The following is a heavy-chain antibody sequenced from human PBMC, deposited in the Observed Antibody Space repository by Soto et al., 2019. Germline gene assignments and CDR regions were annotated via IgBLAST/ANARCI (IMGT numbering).Heavy chain of an antibody. D-gene: IGHD3-22*01. CDR2: IGTAGDT. CDR3: ARSPPGGYHYYYGMDV. CDR1: GFTFSSYD. V-gene: IGHV3-13*04. Sequence: GGSLRLSCAASGFTFSSYDMQWVRQATGKGLEWVSAIGTAGDTYYPGSVKGRFTISRENAKNSLYLQMNSLRAGDTAVYYCARSPPGGYHYYYGMDVWGQGTTVTFSS. J-gene: IGHJ6*02.